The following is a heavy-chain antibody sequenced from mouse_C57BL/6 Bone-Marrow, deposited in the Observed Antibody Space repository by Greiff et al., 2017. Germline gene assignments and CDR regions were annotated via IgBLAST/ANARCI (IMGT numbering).Heavy chain of an antibody. CDR1: GFTFSSYA. V-gene: IGHV5-4*01. D-gene: IGHD2-12*01. Sequence: EVHLVESGGGLVKPGGSLKLSCAASGFTFSSYAMSWVRQTPEKRLEWVATISDGGSYTYYPDNVKGRFTISRDNAKNNLYLQMSHLKSEDTAMYYCARAHSSWFAYWGQGTLVTVSA. J-gene: IGHJ3*01. CDR3: ARAHSSWFAY. CDR2: ISDGGSYT.